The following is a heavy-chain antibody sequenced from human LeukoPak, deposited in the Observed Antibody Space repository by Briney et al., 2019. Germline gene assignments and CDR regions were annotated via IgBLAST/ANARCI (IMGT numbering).Heavy chain of an antibody. D-gene: IGHD3-22*01. CDR2: IKYDGTHK. V-gene: IGHV3-7*01. CDR3: ASSHDSSGND. CDR1: GISLSSYW. Sequence: GGSLRLSCVASGISLSSYWMAWVRQAPGKGLEWVANIKYDGTHKFYAGSVKGRFTISRDNAKNSFFLEMNSLTADDTAVYFCASSHDSSGNDWGQGTLVTVSS. J-gene: IGHJ4*02.